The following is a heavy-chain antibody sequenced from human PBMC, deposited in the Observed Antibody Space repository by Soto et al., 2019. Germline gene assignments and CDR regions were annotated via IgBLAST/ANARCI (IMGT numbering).Heavy chain of an antibody. CDR1: GITFTNYA. CDR3: ARARRFNGYLALDY. J-gene: IGHJ4*02. D-gene: IGHD5-12*01. V-gene: IGHV3-30*01. Sequence: QVQLVECGGGVVQPGRSLRLSCAASGITFTNYAMHWVRQAPGKGLEWVSMISYDGSNKYYADSVKGRFTISRDNSKNTLYLQMNTLRREDTAVYFCARARRFNGYLALDYWGQGTLVTVSS. CDR2: ISYDGSNK.